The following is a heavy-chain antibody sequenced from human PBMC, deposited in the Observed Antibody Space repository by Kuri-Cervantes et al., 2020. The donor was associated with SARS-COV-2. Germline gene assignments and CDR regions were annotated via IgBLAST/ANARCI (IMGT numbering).Heavy chain of an antibody. CDR2: IFSNDEK. J-gene: IGHJ5*02. V-gene: IGHV2-26*01. CDR1: GFSLSNARMG. Sequence: SGPTLVTPTETLTLTCTVSGFSLSNARMGVSWIRQPPGKALEWLAHIFSNDEKSYSTSLKSRLTISKDTSKSQVVLTMTNMDPVDTATYYCARIDYGGNSWFDPWGQGTLVTVSS. D-gene: IGHD4-23*01. CDR3: ARIDYGGNSWFDP.